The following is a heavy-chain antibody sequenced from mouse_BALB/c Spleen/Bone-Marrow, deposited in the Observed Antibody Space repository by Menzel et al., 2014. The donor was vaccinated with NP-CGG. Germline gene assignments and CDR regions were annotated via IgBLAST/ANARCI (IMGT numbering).Heavy chain of an antibody. CDR3: TRNYVSHYVDY. J-gene: IGHJ2*01. CDR1: GFNIKDTF. CDR2: IDPANDNS. Sequence: EVQLQQSGAELVKPGASVKLSCAASGFNIKDTFIHWVKQRPEQGLEWIGSIDPANDNSKFDPKFQGKATLTADTSSNTAYLQLSSLTSEDTAVYFCTRNYVSHYVDYWGQGTTPTVSS. V-gene: IGHV14-3*02. D-gene: IGHD1-1*01.